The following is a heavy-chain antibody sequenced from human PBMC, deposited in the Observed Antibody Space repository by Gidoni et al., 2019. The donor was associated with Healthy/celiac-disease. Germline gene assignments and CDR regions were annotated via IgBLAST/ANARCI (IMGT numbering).Heavy chain of an antibody. CDR3: AAARETKITYYYGSGSLDTFDY. CDR2: IVVGSGNT. D-gene: IGHD3-10*01. Sequence: QMQLVQSGPEVKKPGTSVKVSCKASGFTFTSSSVQWVRQARGQRLGWIGWIVVGSGNTNYAQKFQERVTITRDMSTSTAYMELSSLRSEDTAVYYCAAARETKITYYYGSGSLDTFDYWGQGTLVTVSS. J-gene: IGHJ4*02. CDR1: GFTFTSSS. V-gene: IGHV1-58*01.